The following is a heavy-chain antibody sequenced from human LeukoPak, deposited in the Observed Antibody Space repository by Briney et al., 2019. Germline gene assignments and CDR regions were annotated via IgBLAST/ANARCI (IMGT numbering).Heavy chain of an antibody. CDR1: GFTFRGFA. J-gene: IGHJ4*02. CDR2: FSGSGGST. V-gene: IGHV3-23*01. D-gene: IGHD5-18*01. Sequence: GGSLRLSCAASGFTFRGFAISWVAQAQGKGRGGVSPFSGSGGSTYYADSVKGRFTISRDNSKNTLYLQMNSLRAEDTAVYYCAKAAIQLWSYSPWYFDYWGQGTLVTVSS. CDR3: AKAAIQLWSYSPWYFDY.